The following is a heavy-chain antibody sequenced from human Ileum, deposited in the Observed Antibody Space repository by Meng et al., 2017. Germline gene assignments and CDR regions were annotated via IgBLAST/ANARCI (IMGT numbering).Heavy chain of an antibody. CDR3: AIISSMIMVYGGSYFDY. J-gene: IGHJ4*02. CDR1: GWSFSRYY. D-gene: IGHD2-8*01. CDR2: SNHSVST. V-gene: IGHV4-34*01. Sequence: GTGVLNPSAPLPPTRAVEGWSFSRYYWGGIRHPPGKGLEWIGESNHSVSTNYNPSLKSRVTISVDTSKNQFSLKLSSVTAADTAVYYCAIISSMIMVYGGSYFDYWGQGTLVTVSS.